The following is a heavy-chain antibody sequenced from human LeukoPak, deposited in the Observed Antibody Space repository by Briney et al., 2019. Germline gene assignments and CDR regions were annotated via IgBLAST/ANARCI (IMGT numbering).Heavy chain of an antibody. CDR1: GGTFSSYA. Sequence: ASVKVSCKASGGTFSSYAISWVRQAPGQGLEWMGRIIPILGIANYAQKFQGRVTITADKSTSTAYMELSSLRSEDTAVYYCARSIPLGGGGIIQDFDYWGQGTLVTVSS. CDR3: ARSIPLGGGGIIQDFDY. CDR2: IIPILGIA. D-gene: IGHD3-16*01. J-gene: IGHJ4*02. V-gene: IGHV1-69*04.